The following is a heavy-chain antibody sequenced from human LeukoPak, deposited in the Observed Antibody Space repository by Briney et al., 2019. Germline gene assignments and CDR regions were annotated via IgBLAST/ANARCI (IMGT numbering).Heavy chain of an antibody. CDR1: GYSFTSYW. V-gene: IGHV5-51*01. D-gene: IGHD3-9*01. CDR3: ARLDILTGYYNGYNDY. Sequence: GESLKISCKGSGYSFTSYWIGWVRQMPGKGLEWMGIIYPGDSDTRYSPSFQGQVTISADKSISTAYLQWSSLKASDPAMYYCARLDILTGYYNGYNDYWGQGTLVTVSS. J-gene: IGHJ4*02. CDR2: IYPGDSDT.